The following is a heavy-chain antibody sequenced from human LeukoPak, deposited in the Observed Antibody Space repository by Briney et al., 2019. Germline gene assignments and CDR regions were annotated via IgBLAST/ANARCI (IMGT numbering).Heavy chain of an antibody. CDR3: VAITYYDILTGSGPSYYFDY. CDR1: GFTFSTYA. V-gene: IGHV3-23*01. J-gene: IGHJ4*02. CDR2: ISGSGGNT. D-gene: IGHD3-9*01. Sequence: GTSLRLSCAASGFTFSTYAMSWVRQAPGKGLEWVSGISGSGGNTYYADSVKGRFTISRDNSKNTLYLQMNSLRAEDTAVYYCVAITYYDILTGSGPSYYFDYWGQGTLVTVSS.